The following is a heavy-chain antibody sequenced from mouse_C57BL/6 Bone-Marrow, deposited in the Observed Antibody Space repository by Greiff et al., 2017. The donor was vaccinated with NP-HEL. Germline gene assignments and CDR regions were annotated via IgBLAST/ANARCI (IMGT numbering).Heavy chain of an antibody. V-gene: IGHV5-17*01. Sequence: DVHLVESGGGLVKPGGSLKLSCAASGFTFSDYGMHWVRQAPEKGLEWVAYISSGSSTIYYADTVKGRFTISRDNAKNTLFLQMTSLRSEDTAMYYCARCITTVVDWYFDVWGTGTTVTVSS. J-gene: IGHJ1*03. CDR3: ARCITTVVDWYFDV. D-gene: IGHD1-1*01. CDR2: ISSGSSTI. CDR1: GFTFSDYG.